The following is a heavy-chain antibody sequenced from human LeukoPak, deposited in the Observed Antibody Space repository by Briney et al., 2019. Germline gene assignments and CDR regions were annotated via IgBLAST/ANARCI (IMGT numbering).Heavy chain of an antibody. V-gene: IGHV3-23*01. CDR2: ISGSGGST. CDR1: GFTFSSYG. CDR3: AKGVYSYGYHVLDY. D-gene: IGHD5-18*01. J-gene: IGHJ4*02. Sequence: GGTLRLSCAASGFTFSSYGMSWVRQAPGKGLEWVSAISGSGGSTYYADSVKGRFTISRDNSKNTLYLQMNSLRAEDTAVYYCAKGVYSYGYHVLDYWGQGTLVTVSS.